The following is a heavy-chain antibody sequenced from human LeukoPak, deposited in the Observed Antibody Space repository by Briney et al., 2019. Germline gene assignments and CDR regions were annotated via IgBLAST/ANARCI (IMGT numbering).Heavy chain of an antibody. CDR1: GFTFSSYW. CDR2: INTDGSST. J-gene: IGHJ5*02. D-gene: IGHD3-16*01. Sequence: GGSLRLSCAASGFTFSSYWMHWVRQAPGKGLVWVSRINTDGSSTSYADSVKGRFTISRDNAKNTLYLQMNSLRAEDTAVYYCARVRLAWLDSRWFDPWGQGTLVTVSS. CDR3: ARVRLAWLDSRWFDP. V-gene: IGHV3-74*01.